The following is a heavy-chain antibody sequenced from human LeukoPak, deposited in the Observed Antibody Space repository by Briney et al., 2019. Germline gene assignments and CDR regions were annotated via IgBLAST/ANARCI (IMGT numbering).Heavy chain of an antibody. D-gene: IGHD1-26*01. Sequence: PGGSLRLSCAASGFTFSSYSMNWVRQAPVKGLEWVSSISSSSSYIYYADSVKGRFTISRDNAKNSLYLQMNSLRAEDTAVYYCARGPYSGSYFRSDYWGQGTLVTVSS. CDR2: ISSSSSYI. CDR3: ARGPYSGSYFRSDY. CDR1: GFTFSSYS. V-gene: IGHV3-21*01. J-gene: IGHJ4*02.